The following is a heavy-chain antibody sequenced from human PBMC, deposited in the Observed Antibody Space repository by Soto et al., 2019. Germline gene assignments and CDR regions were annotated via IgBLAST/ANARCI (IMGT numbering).Heavy chain of an antibody. V-gene: IGHV1-18*01. D-gene: IGHD6-19*01. CDR2: ISAYNGNT. CDR1: GYTFTSYG. J-gene: IGHJ6*02. Sequence: ASVKVSCKASGYTFTSYGISWVRQAPGQGLEWMGWISAYNGNTNYAQKLQGRVTMTTDTSTSTAYLQMNSLKTEDTAVYYCTRCRITVAGALYAMDVWGPGTTVTVSS. CDR3: TRCRITVAGALYAMDV.